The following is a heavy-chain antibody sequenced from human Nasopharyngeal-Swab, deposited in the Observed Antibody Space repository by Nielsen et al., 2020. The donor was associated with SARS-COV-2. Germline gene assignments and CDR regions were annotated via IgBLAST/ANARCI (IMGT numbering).Heavy chain of an antibody. Sequence: WVRQAPGQGLEWMGGFDPEDGETIYAQKFQGRVTMTEDTSTDTAYMELSSLRSEDTAAYYCATTGYHHYYYYMDVWGKGTTVTVSS. D-gene: IGHD5-12*01. V-gene: IGHV1-24*01. CDR3: ATTGYHHYYYYMDV. J-gene: IGHJ6*03. CDR2: FDPEDGET.